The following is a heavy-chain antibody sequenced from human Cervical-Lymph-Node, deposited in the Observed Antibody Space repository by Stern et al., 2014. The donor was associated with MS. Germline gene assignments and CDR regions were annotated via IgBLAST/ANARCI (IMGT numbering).Heavy chain of an antibody. CDR3: AKETGHWFDP. Sequence: VQLVQSGAEVKKPGSSVKVSCRASGGTFSSYAISWVRQASGQGLEWMGGIIPRFDTATYAQKFQDRVKITADESTRTAYMELSSLRSEDTAVYYCAKETGHWFDPWGQGTLVSVSS. CDR1: GGTFSSYA. V-gene: IGHV1-69*01. CDR2: IIPRFDTA. J-gene: IGHJ5*02.